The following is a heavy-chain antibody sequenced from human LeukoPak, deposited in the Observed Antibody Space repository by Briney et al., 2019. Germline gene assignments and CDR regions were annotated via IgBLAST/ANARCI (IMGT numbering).Heavy chain of an antibody. CDR1: GGSFSGYY. D-gene: IGHD3-10*01. CDR3: TRRRRWGSGSYGNWFDP. Sequence: SETLSLTCAVYGGSFSGYYWSWIRQPPGKGLEWIGEINHSGSTNYNPSLKSRVTISVDTSKNQFSLKLSSVTAADTAVYYCTRRRRWGSGSYGNWFDPWGQGTLVTVSS. J-gene: IGHJ5*02. CDR2: INHSGST. V-gene: IGHV4-34*01.